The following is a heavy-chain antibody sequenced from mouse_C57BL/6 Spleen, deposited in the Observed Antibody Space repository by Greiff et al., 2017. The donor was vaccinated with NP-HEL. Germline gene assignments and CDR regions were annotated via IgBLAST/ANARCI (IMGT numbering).Heavy chain of an antibody. CDR1: GFTFSSYA. J-gene: IGHJ2*01. CDR3: TRGGGSSYFDY. D-gene: IGHD1-1*01. CDR2: ISSGGDYI. Sequence: QGVESGEGLVKPGGSLKLSCAASGFTFSSYAMSWVRQTPEKRLEWVAYISSGGDYIYYADTVKGRFTISRDNARNTLYLQMSSLKSEDTAMYYCTRGGGSSYFDYWGQGTTLTVSS. V-gene: IGHV5-9-1*02.